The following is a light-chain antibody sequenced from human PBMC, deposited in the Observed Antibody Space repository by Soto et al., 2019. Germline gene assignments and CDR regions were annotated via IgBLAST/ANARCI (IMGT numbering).Light chain of an antibody. Sequence: QSVLTQPPSVSGAPGQRVTISCTGSNSNIGAGYDVHWYQQLPGTAPKLLIYGNSNRPSGIPDRFSGSKSGTSASLAITGLQAEDEADYYCQSFDSSPNGFWVFGGGTKLTVL. CDR1: NSNIGAGYD. CDR2: GNS. CDR3: QSFDSSPNGFWV. V-gene: IGLV1-40*01. J-gene: IGLJ3*02.